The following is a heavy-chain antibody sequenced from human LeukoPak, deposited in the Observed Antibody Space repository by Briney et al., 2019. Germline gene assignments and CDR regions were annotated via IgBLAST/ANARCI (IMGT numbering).Heavy chain of an antibody. V-gene: IGHV3-7*05. J-gene: IGHJ5*01. CDR1: GFTFSSYW. Sequence: GGSLRLSCAASGFTFSSYWMSWVRQAPGIGLEWLANIKEDGSEEFYVDFVKGRFTISRDNAKNSLYLQMNSLRVEDTAVYYCARIYCSRGSCYPSNWFDSWGQGTLVTVSS. CDR3: ARIYCSRGSCYPSNWFDS. D-gene: IGHD2-15*01. CDR2: IKEDGSEE.